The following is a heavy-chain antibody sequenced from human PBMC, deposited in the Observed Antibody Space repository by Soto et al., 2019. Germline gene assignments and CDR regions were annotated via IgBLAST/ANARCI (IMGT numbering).Heavy chain of an antibody. Sequence: NPGGSLRLSCAASGFTFSNAWMSWVRQAPGKGLEWVGRIKSKTDGGTTDYAAPVKGRFTISRDDSKNTLYLQMNSLKTEDTAVYYCTPGRGYNYGYYFDYWGQGTLVTVSS. CDR3: TPGRGYNYGYYFDY. CDR1: GFTFSNAW. V-gene: IGHV3-15*01. J-gene: IGHJ4*02. CDR2: IKSKTDGGTT. D-gene: IGHD5-12*01.